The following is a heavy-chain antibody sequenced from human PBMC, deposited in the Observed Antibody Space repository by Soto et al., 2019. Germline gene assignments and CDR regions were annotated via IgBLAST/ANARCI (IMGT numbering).Heavy chain of an antibody. Sequence: PSETLSLTCIVSGDSIGKYYWSWTRKTPGKGLEWIGYVFYSGSTSYNPSLKGRVTISVDTSKNQFSLRLSSVTAADTAVYFCAREVIQLGTFDYWGQGILVTVSS. CDR2: VFYSGST. V-gene: IGHV4-59*01. D-gene: IGHD2-21*01. CDR3: AREVIQLGTFDY. CDR1: GDSIGKYY. J-gene: IGHJ4*02.